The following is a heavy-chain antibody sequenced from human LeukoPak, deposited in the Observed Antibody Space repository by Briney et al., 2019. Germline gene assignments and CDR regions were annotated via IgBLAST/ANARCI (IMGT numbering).Heavy chain of an antibody. J-gene: IGHJ6*04. CDR2: IDPSDSYT. V-gene: IGHV5-10-1*01. CDR1: GYSFASYW. D-gene: IGHD3-9*01. CDR3: ARQSLLTGYYYGMDV. Sequence: GESLRISCKGSGYSFASYWISWVRQMPGKGLEWMGRIDPSDSYTNYSPSFQGHVTISADKSISTAYLQWSSLKASDTAMYYCARQSLLTGYYYGMDVWGKGTTVTVSS.